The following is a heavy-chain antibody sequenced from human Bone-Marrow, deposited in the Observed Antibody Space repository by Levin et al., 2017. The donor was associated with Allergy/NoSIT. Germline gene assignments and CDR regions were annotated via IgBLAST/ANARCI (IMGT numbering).Heavy chain of an antibody. J-gene: IGHJ4*02. CDR2: ISAYNGNT. Sequence: AASVKVSCKTSGDMLINSGIGWVRQAPGQGLEWMGWISAYNGNTNSAHKFQGRITMTTDTSTSTAYMELRSLRSDDTAVYFCARVAGLDYDSSGFFFFDHWGQGTLVTVSS. CDR1: GDMLINSG. CDR3: ARVAGLDYDSSGFFFFDH. D-gene: IGHD3-22*01. V-gene: IGHV1-18*01.